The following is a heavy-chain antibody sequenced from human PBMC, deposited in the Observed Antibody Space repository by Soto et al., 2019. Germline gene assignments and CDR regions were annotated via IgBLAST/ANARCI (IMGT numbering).Heavy chain of an antibody. D-gene: IGHD3-22*01. CDR1: GGTFSSYA. V-gene: IGHV1-69*06. Sequence: QVQLVQSGAEVKKPGSSVKVSCKASGGTFSSYAISWVRQAPGQGLEWMGGIIPIFGTANYAQKFQGRVTITADKSTSTAYMELSSLRSEDTAVYYCAYLGGNYYDSSAPRGWFDPWGQGTLVTVSS. CDR3: AYLGGNYYDSSAPRGWFDP. J-gene: IGHJ5*02. CDR2: IIPIFGTA.